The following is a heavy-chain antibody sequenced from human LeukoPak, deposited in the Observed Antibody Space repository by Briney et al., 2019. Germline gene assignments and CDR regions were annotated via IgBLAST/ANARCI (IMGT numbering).Heavy chain of an antibody. CDR3: ARDAPTTVTTLYDY. V-gene: IGHV3-48*04. CDR2: ISSSSSTI. J-gene: IGHJ4*02. CDR1: GFTFSSYS. D-gene: IGHD4-17*01. Sequence: GGSLRLSCAASGFTFSSYSMNWVRQAPGKGLEWVSYISSSSSTIYYADSVKGRFTISRDNAKNSLYLQMNSLRAEDTAVYYCARDAPTTVTTLYDYWGQGTLVTVSS.